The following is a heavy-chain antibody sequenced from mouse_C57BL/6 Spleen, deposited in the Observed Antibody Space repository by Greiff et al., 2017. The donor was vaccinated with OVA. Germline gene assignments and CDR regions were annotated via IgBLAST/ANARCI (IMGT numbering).Heavy chain of an antibody. Sequence: VQLQQPGAELVKPGASVKMSCKASGYTFTSYWITWVKQRPGQGLEWIGDIYPGSGSTNYNEKFKSKATLTVDTSSSTAYMQLSSLTSEDSAVYYCARGARYDYDAFAYWGQGTLVTVSA. CDR1: GYTFTSYW. J-gene: IGHJ3*01. CDR3: ARGARYDYDAFAY. CDR2: IYPGSGST. V-gene: IGHV1-55*01. D-gene: IGHD2-4*01.